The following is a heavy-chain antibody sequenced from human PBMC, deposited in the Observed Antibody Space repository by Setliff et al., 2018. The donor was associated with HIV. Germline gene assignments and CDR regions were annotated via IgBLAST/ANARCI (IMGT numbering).Heavy chain of an antibody. J-gene: IGHJ3*02. Sequence: SETLSLTCAVYGGSFTDYYWSWIRQPPGKGLEWIGEINHSGSTYYKPSLKSRVSISVDTSKSQFSMKLISVTAADTAVYYCARQPLSRRRGTTVTTVGAFDMWGQGTKVTVSS. CDR1: GGSFTDYY. D-gene: IGHD4-17*01. V-gene: IGHV4-34*01. CDR3: ARQPLSRRRGTTVTTVGAFDM. CDR2: INHSGST.